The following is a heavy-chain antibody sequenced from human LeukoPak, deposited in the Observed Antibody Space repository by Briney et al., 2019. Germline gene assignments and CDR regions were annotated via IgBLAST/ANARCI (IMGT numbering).Heavy chain of an antibody. J-gene: IGHJ6*03. CDR3: ARDLVPAAMRGRYMDV. V-gene: IGHV3-30*03. CDR2: ISYDGSNK. CDR1: GFTFSSYG. Sequence: PGGSLRLSCAASGFTFSSYGMSWVRQAPGKGLEWVAVISYDGSNKYYADSVKGRFTISRDNSKNTLYLQMNSLKAEDTAVYYCARDLVPAAMRGRYMDVWGKGTTVTVSS. D-gene: IGHD2-2*01.